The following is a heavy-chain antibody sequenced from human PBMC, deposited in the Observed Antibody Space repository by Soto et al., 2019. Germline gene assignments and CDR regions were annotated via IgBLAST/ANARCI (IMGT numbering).Heavy chain of an antibody. V-gene: IGHV3-30*18. CDR3: AKDLHSGSLDY. J-gene: IGHJ4*02. Sequence: QVQLVESGGGVVQPGRSLRLSCAASGFTFSSYGMHWVRQAPGKGLEWVAVISYDGSNKYYADSVKGRFTISRDNSKNTLYLQMNSLRAEDTAVYYFAKDLHSGSLDYWGQGTLVTVSS. D-gene: IGHD1-26*01. CDR1: GFTFSSYG. CDR2: ISYDGSNK.